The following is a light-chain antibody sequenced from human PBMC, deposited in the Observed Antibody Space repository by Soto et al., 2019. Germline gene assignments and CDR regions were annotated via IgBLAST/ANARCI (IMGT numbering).Light chain of an antibody. J-gene: IGKJ1*01. CDR1: QDISNY. CDR2: AAS. Sequence: DIQMTQSPSSPSASVGDRVTITCRASQDISNYLAWYQQKPGKVPKLLIYAASTLQSGVPSRFSGSGSGTDFTLTISSLQPEDVATYYCQKYNSAPRTFGQGTKVEIK. V-gene: IGKV1-27*01. CDR3: QKYNSAPRT.